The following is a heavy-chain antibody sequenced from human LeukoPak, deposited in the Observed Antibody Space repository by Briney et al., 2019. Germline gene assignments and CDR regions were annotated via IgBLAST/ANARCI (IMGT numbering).Heavy chain of an antibody. Sequence: KPSETLSLTCTASGGSISSYYWSWIRQPPGKGLEWIGYIYYSGSTNYNPSLKSRVTISVDTSKNQFSLRLSSLTAADTAVYYCASLESSLNPPAFDYWGQGTLVTVSS. CDR2: IYYSGST. CDR3: ASLESSLNPPAFDY. CDR1: GGSISSYY. D-gene: IGHD1-14*01. V-gene: IGHV4-59*01. J-gene: IGHJ4*02.